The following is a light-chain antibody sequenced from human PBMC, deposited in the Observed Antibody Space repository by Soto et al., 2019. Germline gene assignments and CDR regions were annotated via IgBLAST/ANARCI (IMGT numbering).Light chain of an antibody. J-gene: IGKJ1*01. Sequence: AVQLTQSPSSLSASVGDRVTITCRASQGIRTDLGWYQQSPGKAPKVLIVGASTLQSGVPSRFSGSGSGTDFTLTINSLQPEDSATYYCLQDFSYPRTFGQGTKVEIK. CDR3: LQDFSYPRT. CDR2: GAS. V-gene: IGKV1-6*01. CDR1: QGIRTD.